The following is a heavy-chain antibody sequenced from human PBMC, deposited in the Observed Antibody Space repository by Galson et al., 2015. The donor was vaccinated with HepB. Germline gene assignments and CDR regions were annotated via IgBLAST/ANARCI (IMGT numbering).Heavy chain of an antibody. J-gene: IGHJ5*02. CDR3: ARISVCRNGPFDP. CDR1: GFSLTTSGMC. D-gene: IGHD2-8*01. CDR2: IDWDDDK. Sequence: PALVKPTQTLTLTCTFSGFSLTTSGMCVTWIRQPPGKALEWLALIDWDDDKDYNTSLKTRLTISRDTSKNQVVLTVTDMDPVDTATYYCARISVCRNGPFDPWGQGTLVTVSS. V-gene: IGHV2-70*13.